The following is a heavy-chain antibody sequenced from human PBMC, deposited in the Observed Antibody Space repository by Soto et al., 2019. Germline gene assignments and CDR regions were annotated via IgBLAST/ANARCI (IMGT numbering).Heavy chain of an antibody. CDR1: GGTFSSYA. V-gene: IGHV1-69*13. CDR2: VIPIFGTA. J-gene: IGHJ5*02. Sequence: SVKVSCKASGGTFSSYAISWVRQAPGQGLEWMGGVIPIFGTANYAQKFQGRVTITADESTSTAYMELSSLRSEDTAVYYCARDAPSQYNWFDPWGQGTLVTVSS. CDR3: ARDAPSQYNWFDP.